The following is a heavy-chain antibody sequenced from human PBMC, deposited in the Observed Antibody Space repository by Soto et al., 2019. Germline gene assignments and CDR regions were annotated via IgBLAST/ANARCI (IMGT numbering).Heavy chain of an antibody. J-gene: IGHJ6*02. D-gene: IGHD3-3*01. V-gene: IGHV6-1*01. CDR2: TYYRSKWYH. CDR3: ARAGLELFNRHPYAIDV. Sequence: SQTLSLTCAISGDSVSTNSAAWVWIRQSPSRGLEWLGRTYYRSKWYHDYAVSVKSRITISPDTSKNQLSLQLNSVTPEDSAVYYCARAGLELFNRHPYAIDVWCQTTTLTVSS. CDR1: GDSVSTNSAA.